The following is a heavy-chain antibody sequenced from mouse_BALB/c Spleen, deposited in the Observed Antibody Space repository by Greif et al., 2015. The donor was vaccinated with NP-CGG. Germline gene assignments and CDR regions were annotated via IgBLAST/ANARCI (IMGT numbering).Heavy chain of an antibody. CDR2: IDPANGNT. V-gene: IGHV14-3*02. CDR1: GFNIKDTY. CDR3: ARYGNYVYFDV. Sequence: EVQVVESGAELVKPGASVKLSCTASGFNIKDTYMHWVKQRPEQGLEWIGRIDPANGNTKYDPKFQGKATITADTSSNTAYLQLSSLTSEDTAVYYCARYGNYVYFDVWGAGTTVTVSS. J-gene: IGHJ1*01. D-gene: IGHD2-1*01.